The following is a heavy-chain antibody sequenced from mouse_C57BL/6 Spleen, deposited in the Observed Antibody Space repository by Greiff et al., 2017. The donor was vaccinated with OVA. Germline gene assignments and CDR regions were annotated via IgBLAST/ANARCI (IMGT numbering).Heavy chain of an antibody. CDR1: GFTFTDYY. J-gene: IGHJ3*01. V-gene: IGHV1-36*01. CDR3: ARSYYSNYAWFAY. D-gene: IGHD2-5*01. Sequence: EVKLVESGPVLVKPGPSVKISCKASGFTFTDYYMHWVKQSHGKSLEWIGLVYPYNGGTSYNQKFKGKATLTVDTSSSTAYMELNSLTSEDSAVYYCARSYYSNYAWFAYWGQGTLVTVSA. CDR2: VYPYNGGT.